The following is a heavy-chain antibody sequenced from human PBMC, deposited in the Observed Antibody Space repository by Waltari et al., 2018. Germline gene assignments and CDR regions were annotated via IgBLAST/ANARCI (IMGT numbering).Heavy chain of an antibody. V-gene: IGHV4-61*02. CDR2: IYTSGST. CDR1: GVPITSGSHY. CDR3: VTVGSSIQAFDYFDN. Sequence: QVQLQESGPGLVKPSQTLSLTCSVAGVPITSGSHYWSWIRQPAGKGLEWIGHIYTSGSTKYNPSLKRRVTISVDTSKNQFSLRLSSVTAADTAVYYCVTVGSSIQAFDYFDNWGQGTLVTVSS. J-gene: IGHJ4*02. D-gene: IGHD3-3*02.